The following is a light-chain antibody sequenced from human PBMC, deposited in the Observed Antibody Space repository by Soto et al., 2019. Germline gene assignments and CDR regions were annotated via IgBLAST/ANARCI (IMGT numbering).Light chain of an antibody. CDR1: HSVTSDY. J-gene: IGKJ1*01. V-gene: IGKV3-20*01. CDR3: QQYGDSPRV. CDR2: GAT. Sequence: EIVLTQSPGTLSLSPGERATLSCRASHSVTSDYLASYQQKPGQAPSLLIYGATKRATGIPDRFSGSGSGADFTLTISRLEADDVAVYYCQQYGDSPRVFGQGTKVDI.